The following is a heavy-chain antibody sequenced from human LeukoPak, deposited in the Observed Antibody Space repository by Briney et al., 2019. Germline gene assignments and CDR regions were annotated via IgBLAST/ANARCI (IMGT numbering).Heavy chain of an antibody. Sequence: GGSLRLSCAASGFTFSSYWMHWVRQAPGKGLVWVSRINSDGSSTSYADSVKGRFTISRDNAKNSLYLQMNSLRAEDTAVYYCARDKVVGATYFDYWGQGTLVTVSS. V-gene: IGHV3-74*01. J-gene: IGHJ4*02. CDR3: ARDKVVGATYFDY. CDR1: GFTFSSYW. CDR2: INSDGSST. D-gene: IGHD2-15*01.